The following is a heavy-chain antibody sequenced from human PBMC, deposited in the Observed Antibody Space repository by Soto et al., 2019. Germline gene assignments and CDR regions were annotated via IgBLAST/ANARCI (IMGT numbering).Heavy chain of an antibody. CDR3: AKSRSGARGRIFGVENWFDP. D-gene: IGHD3-3*02. CDR2: ISGSGGST. CDR1: GFTFSSYA. J-gene: IGHJ5*02. V-gene: IGHV3-23*01. Sequence: GESLKISCAASGFTFSSYAMSWVRQAPGKGLEWVSAISGSGGSTYYADSVKGRFTISRDNSKNTLYLQMNSLRAEDTAVYYCAKSRSGARGRIFGVENWFDPWGQGTLVTVSS.